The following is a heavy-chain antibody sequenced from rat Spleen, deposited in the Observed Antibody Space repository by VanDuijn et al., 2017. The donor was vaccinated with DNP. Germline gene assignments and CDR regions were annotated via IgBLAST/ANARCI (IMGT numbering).Heavy chain of an antibody. CDR1: GFSLTSYN. CDR2: IWTGGST. CDR3: TRDGSPYYSSYMDVMDA. Sequence: QVQLKESGPGLVQPSQTLSLTCTVSGFSLTSYNVHWVRHPTGKGLEWMGIIWTGGSTDYNSALKSRLSISRDTSKSQVFLKMNSLQAEDTAIYYCTRDGSPYYSSYMDVMDAWGRGASVTVSS. V-gene: IGHV2-30*01. D-gene: IGHD1-2*01. J-gene: IGHJ4*01.